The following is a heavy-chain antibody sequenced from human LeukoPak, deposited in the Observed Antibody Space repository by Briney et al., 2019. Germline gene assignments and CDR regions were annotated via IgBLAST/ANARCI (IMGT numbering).Heavy chain of an antibody. CDR1: GGSISSGDYA. CDR3: ARAGGYSYGSRNWFDP. V-gene: IGHV4-31*03. Sequence: SETLSLTCSVSGGSISSGDYAWSWIRQHPGKDLEWIGYIYNTGSTYYNPSLKSRVTMSVDTSKNQFSLKPSSVTAADTAVYYCARAGGYSYGSRNWFDPWGQGSLVTVSS. CDR2: IYNTGST. D-gene: IGHD5-18*01. J-gene: IGHJ5*02.